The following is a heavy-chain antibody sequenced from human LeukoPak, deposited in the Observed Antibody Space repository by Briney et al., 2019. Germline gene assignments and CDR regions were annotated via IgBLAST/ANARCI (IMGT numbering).Heavy chain of an antibody. CDR3: ARGTSITIFGVAADWFDP. J-gene: IGHJ5*02. V-gene: IGHV4-59*01. CDR1: GGSISSYY. D-gene: IGHD3-3*01. Sequence: SETLSLTCTVSGGSISSYYWSWIRQPPGKGLEWIGYIYYSGSTNYNPSLKSRVTISVDTSKNQFSLKLGSVTAADTAVYYCARGTSITIFGVAADWFDPWGQGTLVTVSS. CDR2: IYYSGST.